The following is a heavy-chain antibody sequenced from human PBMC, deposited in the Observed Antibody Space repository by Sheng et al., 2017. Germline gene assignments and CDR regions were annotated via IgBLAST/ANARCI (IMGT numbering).Heavy chain of an antibody. D-gene: IGHD3-16*01. J-gene: IGHJ6*02. CDR1: GGTFSSYA. CDR3: ARDKRYDYIWGREYGMDV. CDR2: INPNSGGT. V-gene: IGHV1-2*02. Sequence: QVQLVQSGAEVKKPGSSVKVSCKASGGTFSSYAISWVRQAPGQGLEWMGWINPNSGGTNYAQKFQGRVTMTRDTSISTAYMELSRLRSDDTAVYYCARDKRYDYIWGREYGMDVWDQGP.